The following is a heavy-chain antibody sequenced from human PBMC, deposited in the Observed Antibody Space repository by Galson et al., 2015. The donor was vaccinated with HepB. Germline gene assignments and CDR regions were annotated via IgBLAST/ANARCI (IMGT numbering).Heavy chain of an antibody. CDR3: STHQSGLQLGY. V-gene: IGHV4/OR15-8*02. J-gene: IGHJ4*02. D-gene: IGHD5-24*01. CDR2: ISYSGST. Sequence: SETLSLTCVVSGGSISSNNWCTWVRQPPGKGLEWIGEISYSGSTNYNPSLQSRVTISIDKSNNQFSLKLNSVTAADTALYYCSTHQSGLQLGYWGQGTLVTVSS. CDR1: GGSISSNNW.